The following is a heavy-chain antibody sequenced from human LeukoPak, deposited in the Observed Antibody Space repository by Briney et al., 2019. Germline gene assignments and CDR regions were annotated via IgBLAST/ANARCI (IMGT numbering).Heavy chain of an antibody. CDR1: GGSISSSSYY. CDR2: IYYSGST. Sequence: KPSETLSLTCTVSGGSISSSSYYWGWIRQPPGKGLEWIGSIYYSGSTYYNPSLKSRVTISVDTSKNQFSLKLSSVTAADTAVYYCARGTDYGGNYGYWYFDLWGRGTLVTVSS. CDR3: ARGTDYGGNYGYWYFDL. D-gene: IGHD4/OR15-4a*01. V-gene: IGHV4-39*01. J-gene: IGHJ2*01.